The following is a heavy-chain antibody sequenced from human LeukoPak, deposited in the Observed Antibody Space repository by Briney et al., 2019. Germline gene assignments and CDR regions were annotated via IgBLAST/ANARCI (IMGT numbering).Heavy chain of an antibody. CDR2: ISYDGSNK. Sequence: GGSLRLSCAASGFTFSSYAMHWVRQAPGKGLEWVAVISYDGSNKYYADSVKGRFTISRDNSKNTLYLQMNSLRAEDTAVYYCRGGYYDSSGYPEPFDYWGQGTLVTVSS. CDR1: GFTFSSYA. D-gene: IGHD3-22*01. J-gene: IGHJ4*02. V-gene: IGHV3-30-3*01. CDR3: RGGYYDSSGYPEPFDY.